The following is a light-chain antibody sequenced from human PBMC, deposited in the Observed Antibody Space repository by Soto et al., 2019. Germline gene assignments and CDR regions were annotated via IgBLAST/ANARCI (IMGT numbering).Light chain of an antibody. CDR1: QRVSRD. J-gene: IGKJ4*01. Sequence: EIVMTQSPAALSVSPGERFTLSCRASQRVSRDLAWYQQKPGQAPRLLIYDTSTRATGVPARFSGSGSGTEFTLTIRDLQSEDFAVYYCQQYNQWPPLTFGGGTRGDIK. CDR2: DTS. V-gene: IGKV3D-15*01. CDR3: QQYNQWPPLT.